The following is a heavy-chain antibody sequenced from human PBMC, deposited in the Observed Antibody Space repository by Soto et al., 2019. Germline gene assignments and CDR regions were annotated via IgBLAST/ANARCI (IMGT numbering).Heavy chain of an antibody. D-gene: IGHD3-3*01. CDR3: ARIRRVVMQHNWFDP. CDR2: INHSGST. J-gene: IGHJ5*02. V-gene: IGHV4-34*01. CDR1: GGSFSGYY. Sequence: QVQLQQWGAGLLKPSETLSLTCAVYGGSFSGYYWSWIRQPPGKGLEWIGEINHSGSTNYNPSLKSRVTISVDTSKNQFSLKLSSVTAADTAVYYCARIRRVVMQHNWFDPWGQGTLVTVSS.